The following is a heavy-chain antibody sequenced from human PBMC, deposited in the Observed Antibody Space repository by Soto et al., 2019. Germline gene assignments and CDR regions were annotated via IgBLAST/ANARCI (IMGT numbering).Heavy chain of an antibody. D-gene: IGHD3-10*01. J-gene: IGHJ4*02. V-gene: IGHV1-69*13. Sequence: SVKVSCKASGGTFSSYAISWVRQAPGQGLEWMGGIIPIFGTTNYAQKFQGRVTINADESTSTAYMELSSLSSEDAAVYYCATQGGSPLYGYLDYWGQGTLVTVSS. CDR1: GGTFSSYA. CDR2: IIPIFGTT. CDR3: ATQGGSPLYGYLDY.